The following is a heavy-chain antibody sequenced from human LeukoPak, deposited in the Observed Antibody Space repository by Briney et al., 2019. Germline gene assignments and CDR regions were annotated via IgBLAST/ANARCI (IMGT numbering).Heavy chain of an antibody. CDR3: ARGPLLEVAGRELSY. J-gene: IGHJ4*02. V-gene: IGHV1-8*01. CDR2: MNPNNANT. Sequence: ASVKVSCKTSGYTFSNYDLNWVRQATGQGLEWMGWMNPNNANTGYAQKFQGRLTMTRDISISIAYMELSSLTSEDTAVYYCARGPLLEVAGRELSYWGQGTLVTVSS. CDR1: GYTFSNYD. D-gene: IGHD6-19*01.